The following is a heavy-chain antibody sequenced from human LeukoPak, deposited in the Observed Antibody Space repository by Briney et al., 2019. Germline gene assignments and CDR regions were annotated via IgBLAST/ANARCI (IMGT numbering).Heavy chain of an antibody. CDR2: INPSDGPT. CDR3: ARGPLIVVVGTATSIDY. D-gene: IGHD2-15*01. Sequence: ASVKVSCNASGYTFTSYYMHWVRQAPGQGLEWMGIINPSDGPTNYAQKFQGRVTVTRDMSTSTVYMELSSLRSEDTALYYCARGPLIVVVGTATSIDYWGQGTLVTVSS. J-gene: IGHJ4*02. CDR1: GYTFTSYY. V-gene: IGHV1-46*01.